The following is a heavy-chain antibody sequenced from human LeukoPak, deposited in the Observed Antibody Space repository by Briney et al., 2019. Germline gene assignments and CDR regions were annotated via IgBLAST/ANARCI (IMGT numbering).Heavy chain of an antibody. V-gene: IGHV4-31*03. CDR3: ARARLDPRNYYDSSGYSPPSAYYYYMDV. D-gene: IGHD3-22*01. CDR2: IYYSGST. CDR1: GVSISSGGYY. J-gene: IGHJ6*03. Sequence: SETLSLTCTVSGVSISSGGYYWSWIRQHPGKGLEWIGYIYYSGSTYYNPSLKSRVTISVDTSKNQFSLKLSSVTAADTAVYYCARARLDPRNYYDSSGYSPPSAYYYYMDVWGKGTTVTVSS.